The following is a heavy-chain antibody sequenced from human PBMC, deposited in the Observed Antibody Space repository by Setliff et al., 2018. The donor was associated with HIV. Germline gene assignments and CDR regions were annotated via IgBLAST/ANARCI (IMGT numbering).Heavy chain of an antibody. J-gene: IGHJ6*03. Sequence: GGSLRLSCAASGFTFSSHWMSWVRQAPGKGLEWVANIKQDESEEWYADSVKGRFTISRDNARKSLYLQMNSLTTDDTALYYCVKDGSLAGRSYFYMHVWGKGTTVTVSS. CDR2: IKQDESEE. V-gene: IGHV3-7*03. D-gene: IGHD6-19*01. CDR3: VKDGSLAGRSYFYMHV. CDR1: GFTFSSHW.